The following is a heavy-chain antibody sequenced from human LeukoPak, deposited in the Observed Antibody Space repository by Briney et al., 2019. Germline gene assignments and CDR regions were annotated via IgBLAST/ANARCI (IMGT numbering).Heavy chain of an antibody. V-gene: IGHV1-24*01. CDR3: ARSRGRVAVAGTVFSY. Sequence: GASVKVSCKVSGYTLTELSMHWVRQAPGKGLEWMGGFDPEDGETIYAQKFQGRVTMTRDTSTSTVYMELSSLRSEDTAVYYCARSRGRVAVAGTVFSYWGQGTLVTVSS. J-gene: IGHJ4*02. CDR2: FDPEDGET. D-gene: IGHD6-19*01. CDR1: GYTLTELS.